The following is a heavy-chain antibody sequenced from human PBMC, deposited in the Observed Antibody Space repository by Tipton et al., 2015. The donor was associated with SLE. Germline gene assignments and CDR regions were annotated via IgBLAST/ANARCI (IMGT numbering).Heavy chain of an antibody. J-gene: IGHJ4*02. D-gene: IGHD1-1*01. CDR1: GGSTTRFY. CDR2: VYYSGNT. Sequence: TLSLTCSVSGGSTTRFYWSWIRQSPGKTMEWIGYVYYSGNTNYNPSLKSRVTISMDTSKNQVSLRLNSVTAADTAVYYCARQTPRGSATGSLLFDYWGQGALVTVSS. V-gene: IGHV4-59*08. CDR3: ARQTPRGSATGSLLFDY.